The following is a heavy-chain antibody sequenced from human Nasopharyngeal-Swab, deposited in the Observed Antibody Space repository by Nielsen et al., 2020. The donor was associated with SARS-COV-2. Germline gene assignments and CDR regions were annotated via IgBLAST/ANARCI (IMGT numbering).Heavy chain of an antibody. Sequence: ASVKVSCKVSGYTLTELSMHWVRQAPGKGLEWMGGFDPEDGETIYAQKFQGRVTMTEDTSTDTAYTELSSLRSEDTAVYYCAKAHGNSWYSSLDYWGQGTLVTVSS. CDR1: GYTLTELS. D-gene: IGHD6-13*01. CDR3: AKAHGNSWYSSLDY. J-gene: IGHJ4*02. CDR2: FDPEDGET. V-gene: IGHV1-24*01.